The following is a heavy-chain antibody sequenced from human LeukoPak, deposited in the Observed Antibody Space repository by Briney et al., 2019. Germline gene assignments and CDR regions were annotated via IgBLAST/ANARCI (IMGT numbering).Heavy chain of an antibody. D-gene: IGHD3-16*01. CDR1: GGSSSGYY. J-gene: IGHJ4*02. V-gene: IGHV4-34*01. Sequence: SETLSLTCAVYGGSSSGYYWSWIRQPPGKGLEWIGEINHSGSTNYNPSLKSRVTISVDTSKNQFSLKLSSVTAADTAVYYCARRRMGLRLYFDYWGQGTLVTVSS. CDR2: INHSGST. CDR3: ARRRMGLRLYFDY.